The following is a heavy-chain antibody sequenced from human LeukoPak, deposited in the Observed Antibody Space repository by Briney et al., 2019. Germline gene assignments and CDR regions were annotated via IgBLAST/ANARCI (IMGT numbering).Heavy chain of an antibody. CDR2: ITGRSDET. V-gene: IGHV3-23*01. CDR1: GLTFSTYA. D-gene: IGHD2-21*01. Sequence: GESLRLSCAASGLTFSTYAMTWVRQAPGKGLEWVATITGRSDETNYADSVRGRFTISRDNSKNTVYLQMSSLRAEDTAVYFCAKPGGCGGPRCNWYFDLWGCGTLVSVSS. J-gene: IGHJ2*01. CDR3: AKPGGCGGPRCNWYFDL.